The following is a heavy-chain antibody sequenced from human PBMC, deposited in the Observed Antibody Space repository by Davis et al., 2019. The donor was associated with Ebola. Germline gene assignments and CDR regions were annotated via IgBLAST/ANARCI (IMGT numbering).Heavy chain of an antibody. CDR3: ARGRGPYYFDY. V-gene: IGHV4-39*07. J-gene: IGHJ4*02. Sequence: PSETLSLTCTVSGGSISSSSYYWGWIRQPPGKGLEWIGEINHSGSTNYNPSLKSRVTISVDTSKNQFSLKLSSVTAADTAVYYCARGRGPYYFDYWGQGTLVTVSS. CDR2: INHSGST. CDR1: GGSISSSSYY. D-gene: IGHD3/OR15-3a*01.